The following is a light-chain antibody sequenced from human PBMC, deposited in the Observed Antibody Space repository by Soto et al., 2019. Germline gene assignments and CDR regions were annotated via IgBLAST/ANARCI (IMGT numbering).Light chain of an antibody. CDR1: QGISSN. Sequence: DIQLTQSPSFLSASVGDRVTSTCRASQGISSNLAWYQQKPGKAPKLLIYAASTLQSGVPSRFSGSGSGTEFSLTIGSLQPEDFATYYCQHLNGYPRTFGQGTKVETK. V-gene: IGKV1-9*01. J-gene: IGKJ1*01. CDR2: AAS. CDR3: QHLNGYPRT.